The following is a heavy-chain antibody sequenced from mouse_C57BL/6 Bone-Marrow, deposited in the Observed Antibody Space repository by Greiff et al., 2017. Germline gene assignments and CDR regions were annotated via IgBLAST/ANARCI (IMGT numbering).Heavy chain of an antibody. V-gene: IGHV5-4*01. CDR1: GFTFSSYA. J-gene: IGHJ4*01. CDR2: ISDGGSYT. CDR3: ARGEGIYYGYDDAMDY. Sequence: EVQLVESGGGLVKPGGSLKLSCAASGFTFSSYAMSWVRQTPEKRLEWVATISDGGSYTYYPDNVKGRFTISRDNAKNNLYLQMSHLKSEDTAMDYCARGEGIYYGYDDAMDYWGQGTSVTVSS. D-gene: IGHD2-2*01.